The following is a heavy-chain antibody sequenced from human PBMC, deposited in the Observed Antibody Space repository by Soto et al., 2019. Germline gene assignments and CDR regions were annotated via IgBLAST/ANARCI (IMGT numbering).Heavy chain of an antibody. CDR1: GGSITSYY. J-gene: IGHJ3*01. CDR3: ARQQYTVVTAFDV. Sequence: QGLLKESGPGLVDTAVTLFLECTVSGGSITSYYWSWFRQTPGGELEWIGYVSYNGNTNYTPSLKSRVSISPDTSKNESSLKLTSLTAADAAIYFCARQQYTVVTAFDVWGQGTMVAVSS. D-gene: IGHD2-15*01. CDR2: VSYNGNT. V-gene: IGHV4-59*07.